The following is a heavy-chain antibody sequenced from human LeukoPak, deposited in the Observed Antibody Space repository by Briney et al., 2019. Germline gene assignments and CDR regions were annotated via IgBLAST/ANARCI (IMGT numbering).Heavy chain of an antibody. V-gene: IGHV4-59*01. J-gene: IGHJ4*02. CDR3: ARDGEGTIDY. CDR1: GGSISSYY. D-gene: IGHD2-2*01. Sequence: SETLSLTCTVSGGSISSYYWSWIRQPPGKGLEWIGYIYYSGSTNYNPSLKSRVTISVDTYKNQFSLKLSSVTAADTAVYYCARDGEGTIDYWGQGTLVTVSS. CDR2: IYYSGST.